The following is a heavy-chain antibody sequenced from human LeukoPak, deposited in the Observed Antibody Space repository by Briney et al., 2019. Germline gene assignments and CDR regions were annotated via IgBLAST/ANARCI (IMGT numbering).Heavy chain of an antibody. J-gene: IGHJ4*02. CDR3: AKDIGSGSYQLGPFDY. D-gene: IGHD1-26*01. CDR2: ISWNSGSI. Sequence: GGSLRLSCAASGFTFDDYAMHWVRQAPGKGLEWVSGISWNSGSIGYADSVKGRFTISRDNAKNSLYLQMNSLRAEDMALYYCAKDIGSGSYQLGPFDYWGQGTLVTVSS. CDR1: GFTFDDYA. V-gene: IGHV3-9*03.